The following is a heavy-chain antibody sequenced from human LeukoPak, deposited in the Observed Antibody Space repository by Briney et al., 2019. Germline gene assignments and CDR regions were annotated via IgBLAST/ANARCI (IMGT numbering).Heavy chain of an antibody. CDR1: GYSFTSYW. J-gene: IGHJ4*02. CDR2: IYPGDSDT. V-gene: IGHV5-51*01. D-gene: IGHD1-26*01. Sequence: GESLKISCKGSGYSFTSYWIGWVRQMPGKGLEWMGIIYPGDSDTRYSPSFQGQVTISADKSISTAYLQWSSLKASDTAMYYCTRRLSSRVGAIDYWGQGTLVTVSS. CDR3: TRRLSSRVGAIDY.